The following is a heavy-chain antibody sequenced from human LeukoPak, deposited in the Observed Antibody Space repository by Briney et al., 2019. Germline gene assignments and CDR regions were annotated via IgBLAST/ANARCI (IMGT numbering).Heavy chain of an antibody. V-gene: IGHV4-59*12. CDR2: IYYSGST. Sequence: PSETLSLTCTVSGGSISSYYWSWIRQPPGKGLEWIGYIYYSGSTNYNPSLKSRVTISVDTSKNQFSLKLSSVTAADTAVYYCARERAQLVFDYWGQGTLVTVSS. D-gene: IGHD6-6*01. CDR3: ARERAQLVFDY. J-gene: IGHJ4*02. CDR1: GGSISSYY.